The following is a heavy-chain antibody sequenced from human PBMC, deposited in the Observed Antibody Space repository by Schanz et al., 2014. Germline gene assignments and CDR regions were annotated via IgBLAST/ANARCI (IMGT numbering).Heavy chain of an antibody. D-gene: IGHD3-10*01. Sequence: QVQLVQSGAEVKKPGASVKVSCKASGYTFSSYGISWVRQAPGQELEWMGWISAKNGNTNKAQKIQGRGTMTTDTSSRTAYMELRRLRSADTAVYYCARDRRLQRKSGWDYWGPGTLVTVSS. CDR2: ISAKNGNT. CDR1: GYTFSSYG. J-gene: IGHJ4*02. V-gene: IGHV1-18*04. CDR3: ARDRRLQRKSGWDY.